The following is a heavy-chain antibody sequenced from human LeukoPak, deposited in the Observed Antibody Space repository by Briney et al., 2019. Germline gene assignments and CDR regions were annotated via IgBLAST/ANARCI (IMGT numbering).Heavy chain of an antibody. CDR2: IRRDGSET. V-gene: IGHV3-7*01. CDR1: GFTFSSYW. Sequence: GGSLRLSCAASGFTFSSYWMSWVRRAPGKGLEWVANIRRDGSETHYVDSVMGRFTISRDNAKNSLYLQMNSLRAEDTAVYYCARDDTHYGSSGSFYDAFDIWGQGTMVTVSS. D-gene: IGHD3-22*01. CDR3: ARDDTHYGSSGSFYDAFDI. J-gene: IGHJ3*02.